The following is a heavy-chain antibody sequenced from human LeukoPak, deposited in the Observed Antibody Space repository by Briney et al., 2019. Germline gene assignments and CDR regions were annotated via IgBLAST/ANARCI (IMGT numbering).Heavy chain of an antibody. Sequence: PSGTLSLTCAVSGGSISSSNWWSWVRQPPGKGLEWIGEIYHSGSTNYNPSLKSRVTISVDKSKNQFSLKLSSVTAADTAVYYCARSGYSGYDSNWYFDLWGRGTLVTVFS. CDR3: ARSGYSGYDSNWYFDL. CDR2: IYHSGST. CDR1: GGSISSSNW. D-gene: IGHD5-12*01. J-gene: IGHJ2*01. V-gene: IGHV4-4*02.